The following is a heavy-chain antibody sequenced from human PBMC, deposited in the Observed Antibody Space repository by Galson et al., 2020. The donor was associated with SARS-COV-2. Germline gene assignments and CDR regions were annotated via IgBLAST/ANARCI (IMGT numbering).Heavy chain of an antibody. J-gene: IGHJ4*02. CDR2: IYHSGST. CDR1: GYSISSGYY. Sequence: SQTLSLTCTVSGYSISSGYYWGWIRQPPGKGLEWIGSIYHSGSTYYNPSLKSRVTISVDTSKNQFSLKLSCVTAADTAVYYCARAGVVAAIHGVDYWGQGTLVTVSS. CDR3: ARAGVVAAIHGVDY. V-gene: IGHV4-38-2*02. D-gene: IGHD2-15*01.